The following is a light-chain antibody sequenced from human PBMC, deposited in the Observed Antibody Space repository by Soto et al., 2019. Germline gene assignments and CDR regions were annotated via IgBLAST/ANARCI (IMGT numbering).Light chain of an antibody. CDR3: CSYAGSSYV. J-gene: IGLJ1*01. CDR1: SSDVGSYNL. V-gene: IGLV2-23*02. Sequence: HSALTQPASVSGFPGQSISISCTGTSSDVGSYNLVSWYQQHPGKAPKLMIYEVSKRPSGVSNRFSGSKSGNTASLTISGLQAEDESDYYCCSYAGSSYVFGTGTKVTVL. CDR2: EVS.